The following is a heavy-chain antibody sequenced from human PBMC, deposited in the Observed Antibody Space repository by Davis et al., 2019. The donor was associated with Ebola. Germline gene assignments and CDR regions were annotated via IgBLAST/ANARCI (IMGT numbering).Heavy chain of an antibody. V-gene: IGHV1-69*13. CDR2: IIPIFGTA. CDR1: GGTFSSYA. D-gene: IGHD3-3*01. J-gene: IGHJ5*02. CDR3: ARDMDITIFGVVKGWFDP. Sequence: SVKVSCKASGGTFSSYAISWVRQAPGQGLEWMGGIIPIFGTANYAQKFQGRVTITADESTSTAYMELSSLRSEDTAVYYCARDMDITIFGVVKGWFDPWGQGTLVTVSS.